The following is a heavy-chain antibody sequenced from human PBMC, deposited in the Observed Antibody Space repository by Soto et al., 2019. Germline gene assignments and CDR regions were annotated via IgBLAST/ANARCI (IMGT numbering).Heavy chain of an antibody. Sequence: QVQLVQSGAEVKKPGSSVKVSCKASGGTFSSYTISWVRQAPGQGLEWMGRIIPILGIANYAQKFQGRVTITADKSTSTAYMELSSLRSEDTAVYYCVRDGYNLGYAFDIWGQGTMVTVSS. J-gene: IGHJ3*02. CDR1: GGTFSSYT. CDR3: VRDGYNLGYAFDI. CDR2: IIPILGIA. D-gene: IGHD5-12*01. V-gene: IGHV1-69*08.